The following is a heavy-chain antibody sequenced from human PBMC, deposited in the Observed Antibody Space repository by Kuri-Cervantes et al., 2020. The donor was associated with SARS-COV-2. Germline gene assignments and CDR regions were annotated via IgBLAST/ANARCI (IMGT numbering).Heavy chain of an antibody. J-gene: IGHJ4*02. V-gene: IGHV3-23*01. CDR3: VRDGDHWNFDY. CDR1: GFTFSNYA. Sequence: GESLKISCAASGFTFSNYAMSWVRQAPGKGLEWVSTISGSAGSTYYADSVKGRFTISRDNSKNTLYLQMNSLRAEDTAVYYCVRDGDHWNFDYWGQGTLVTVSS. D-gene: IGHD1-1*01. CDR2: ISGSAGST.